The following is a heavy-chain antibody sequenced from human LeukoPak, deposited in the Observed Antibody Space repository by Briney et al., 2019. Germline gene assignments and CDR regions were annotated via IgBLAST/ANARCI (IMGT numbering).Heavy chain of an antibody. J-gene: IGHJ4*02. V-gene: IGHV1-18*01. D-gene: IGHD1-14*01. CDR2: ISGYNGNT. Sequence: ASVKVSCKASGYTFTSYGISWVRQAPGQGLEWMGWISGYNGNTNYAQKFQGRVTMTTDTSTSTAYMEVRSLRSDDTAVYYCAKTSAPGRPYYFDYWGQGTLVTVSS. CDR3: AKTSAPGRPYYFDY. CDR1: GYTFTSYG.